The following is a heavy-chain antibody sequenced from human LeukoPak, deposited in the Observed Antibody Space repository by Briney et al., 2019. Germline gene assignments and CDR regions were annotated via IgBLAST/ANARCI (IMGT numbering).Heavy chain of an antibody. V-gene: IGHV3-23*01. CDR1: GFTFSSYA. D-gene: IGHD6-19*01. CDR2: ISGSGGST. Sequence: PGGSLRLSCAASGFTFSSYAMSWVRQAPGKGLEWVSGISGSGGSTYYADSVKGRFPISRDNSKNTLYLQMNSLRAEDTAIYYCAKDLSSGGRRGADYWGQGTLVTVSS. CDR3: AKDLSSGGRRGADY. J-gene: IGHJ4*02.